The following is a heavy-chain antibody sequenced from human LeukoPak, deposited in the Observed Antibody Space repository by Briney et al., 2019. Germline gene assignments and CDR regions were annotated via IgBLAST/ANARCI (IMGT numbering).Heavy chain of an antibody. CDR2: INHSGST. CDR3: ARRKMTGYYRRYYGSGSYDNYFDY. CDR1: GGSFSGYY. V-gene: IGHV4-34*01. D-gene: IGHD3-10*01. Sequence: SETLSLTCAVYGGSFSGYYWSWIRQPPGKGLEWIGEINHSGSTNYNPSLKSRVTISVDTSKNQFSLKLSSVTAADTAVYYCARRKMTGYYRRYYGSGSYDNYFDYWGQGTLVTVSS. J-gene: IGHJ4*02.